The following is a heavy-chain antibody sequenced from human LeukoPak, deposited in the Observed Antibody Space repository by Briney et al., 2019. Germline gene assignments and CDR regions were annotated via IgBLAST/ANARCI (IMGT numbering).Heavy chain of an antibody. CDR3: GRAGGSGSYGNGIDY. Sequence: PSETLSLTCTVSGGSISSHYWSWIRQAAGKGLEWIGRIYSSGSTNYNPSFKSRVTMSVDTSKNQFSLKLSSVTAADTAVYYCGRAGGSGSYGNGIDYWGQGTLVTVSS. J-gene: IGHJ4*02. CDR1: GGSISSHY. D-gene: IGHD6-19*01. CDR2: IYSSGST. V-gene: IGHV4-4*07.